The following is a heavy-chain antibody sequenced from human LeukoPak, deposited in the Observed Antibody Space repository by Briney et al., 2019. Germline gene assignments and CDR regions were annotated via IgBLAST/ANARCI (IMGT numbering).Heavy chain of an antibody. Sequence: GGSLRLSCAASGFTFSDYYMSWIRQAPGKGLEWVSYISSCGSTIYYADSVKGRFTISRDNAKNSLYLQMNSLRGDDTAVYYCAKDVGKWESLHFFDYWGQGTLVTVSS. J-gene: IGHJ4*02. CDR2: ISSCGSTI. V-gene: IGHV3-11*01. CDR3: AKDVGKWESLHFFDY. D-gene: IGHD1-26*01. CDR1: GFTFSDYY.